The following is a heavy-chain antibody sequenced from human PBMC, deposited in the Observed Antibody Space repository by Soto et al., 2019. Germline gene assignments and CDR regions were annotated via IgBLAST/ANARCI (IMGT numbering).Heavy chain of an antibody. CDR2: ISYDGSNK. J-gene: IGHJ4*02. D-gene: IGHD3-16*01. CDR3: AKDPASWGGGDY. CDR1: GFTFSSYG. V-gene: IGHV3-30*18. Sequence: QVQLVESGGGVVQPGRSLRLSCAASGFTFSSYGMHWVRQAPGKGLEWVAVISYDGSNKYYADSVKGRFTISRDNSKNTLYLQMNSLRAEDTGVYYCAKDPASWGGGDYWGQGTLVTVSS.